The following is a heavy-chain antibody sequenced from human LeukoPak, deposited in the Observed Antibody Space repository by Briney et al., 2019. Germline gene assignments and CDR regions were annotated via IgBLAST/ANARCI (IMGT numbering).Heavy chain of an antibody. J-gene: IGHJ6*03. Sequence: SETLSLTCTVSGGSISSYYWSWIRQPPGKGLEWIGYIYYSGSTKYNPSLKSRVTISVDTSKNQFSLKLSSVTAADTAVYYCARGGSEGTSGWFDYYYYMDVWGKGTTVTVSS. CDR2: IYYSGST. CDR1: GGSISSYY. D-gene: IGHD6-19*01. CDR3: ARGGSEGTSGWFDYYYYMDV. V-gene: IGHV4-59*12.